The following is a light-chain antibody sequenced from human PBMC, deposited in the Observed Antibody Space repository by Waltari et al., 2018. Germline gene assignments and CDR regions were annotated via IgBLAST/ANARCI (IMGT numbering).Light chain of an antibody. Sequence: QSALTQAASVSGSPGQSITMSCPGTNSDVGRYNLVPWYQQNPGEAPKLMIFEVTKRPSGVSNRFSGSKSGNTASLTISGLQAEDEAHYYCFSYAGSRNWVFGGGTKLTVL. J-gene: IGLJ3*02. CDR2: EVT. CDR1: NSDVGRYNL. V-gene: IGLV2-23*02. CDR3: FSYAGSRNWV.